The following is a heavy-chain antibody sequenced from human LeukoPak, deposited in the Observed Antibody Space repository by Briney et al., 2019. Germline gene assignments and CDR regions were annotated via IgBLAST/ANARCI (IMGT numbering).Heavy chain of an antibody. CDR3: AGGGNQYYDFWSGYTGWFDP. CDR1: GFTFSSYW. V-gene: IGHV3-74*01. J-gene: IGHJ5*02. Sequence: GGSLRLSCAASGFTFSSYWMHWVHQAPGKGLVWVSRINSDGSSTSYADSVKGRFTISRDNAKNTLYLQMNSLRAEDTAVYYCAGGGNQYYDFWSGYTGWFDPWGQGTLVTVSS. CDR2: INSDGSST. D-gene: IGHD3-3*01.